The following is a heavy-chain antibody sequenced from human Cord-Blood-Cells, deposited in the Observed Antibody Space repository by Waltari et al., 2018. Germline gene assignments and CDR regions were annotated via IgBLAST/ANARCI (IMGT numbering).Heavy chain of an antibody. CDR2: ISYDGSNK. J-gene: IGHJ6*02. CDR1: GFTFSSSA. V-gene: IGHV3-30-3*01. CDR3: ARGGVTTLRMDV. D-gene: IGHD4-17*01. Sequence: QVQLVESGGGVVQPGRSLRLSCAASGFTFSSSAMHWVRQAPGKGLEWVAVISYDGSNKYYADSVKGRFTISRDNSKNTLYLQMNSLRAEDTAVYYCARGGVTTLRMDVWGQGTTVTVSS.